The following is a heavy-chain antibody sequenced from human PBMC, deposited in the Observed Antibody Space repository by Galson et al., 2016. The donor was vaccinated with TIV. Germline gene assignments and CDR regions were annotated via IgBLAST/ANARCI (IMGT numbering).Heavy chain of an antibody. CDR3: ARPPYCGGDCYKYDY. Sequence: SVKVSCKASGYTFTHHALHWVRQAPGQSLEWMGCINAGNGYTKYSQMFQGRVTITRDTSASTAYMELSSLSSEDTAVYYCARPPYCGGDCYKYDYWGQGTLATVSS. CDR1: GYTFTHHA. CDR2: INAGNGYT. D-gene: IGHD2-21*01. V-gene: IGHV1-3*01. J-gene: IGHJ4*02.